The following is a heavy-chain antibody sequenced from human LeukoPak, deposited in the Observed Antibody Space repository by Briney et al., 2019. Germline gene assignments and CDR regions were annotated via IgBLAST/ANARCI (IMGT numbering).Heavy chain of an antibody. CDR3: AKDANPYSGSRPPHNWFDP. CDR1: GFTFDDYA. V-gene: IGHV3-9*01. Sequence: GGSLRLSCAASGFTFDDYAMHWVRQAPGKGLEWVSGISWNSGSIGYADSVKGRFTISRDNAKNSLYLQMNSLRAEDTALYYCAKDANPYSGSRPPHNWFDPWGQGTLVTVSS. J-gene: IGHJ5*02. CDR2: ISWNSGSI. D-gene: IGHD6-13*01.